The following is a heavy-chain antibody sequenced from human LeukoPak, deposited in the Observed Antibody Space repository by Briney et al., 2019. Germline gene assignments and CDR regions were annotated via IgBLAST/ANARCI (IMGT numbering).Heavy chain of an antibody. J-gene: IGHJ4*02. Sequence: SETLSLTCTVSGGSISSSSYYWGWIRQPPGKGLEWIGSIYYSGATYYNPSLKSRVTISVDTSKNQFSLKLSSVTAADTAVYYCARQSWADGEFDFWGQGTLVTVSS. V-gene: IGHV4-39*01. CDR1: GGSISSSSYY. CDR2: IYYSGAT. D-gene: IGHD4-17*01. CDR3: ARQSWADGEFDF.